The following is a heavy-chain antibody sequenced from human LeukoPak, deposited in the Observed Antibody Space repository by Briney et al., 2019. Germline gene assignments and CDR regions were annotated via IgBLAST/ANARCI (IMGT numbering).Heavy chain of an antibody. Sequence: SETLSLTCTVSGGSISSSSYYWGWIRQPPGKGLEWIGSIYYSGSTYYNPSLKSRVTISVDTSKNQFSLKLSSVTAADTAVYYCARGATRIQWFDPWRQGTLVTVSS. V-gene: IGHV4-39*07. CDR1: GGSISSSSYY. CDR3: ARGATRIQWFDP. CDR2: IYYSGST. D-gene: IGHD2-15*01. J-gene: IGHJ5*02.